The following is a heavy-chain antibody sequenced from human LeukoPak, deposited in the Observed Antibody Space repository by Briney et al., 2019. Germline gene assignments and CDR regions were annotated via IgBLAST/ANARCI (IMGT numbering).Heavy chain of an antibody. Sequence: EASVKVSCKVSGYTLTELSMHWVRQAPGKGLEWMGGFDPEDGETIYAQKFQGRVTMTEGTSADTAYMELSSLRSEDTAVYYCATDLGGGGYFDYWGQGTLVTVSS. CDR3: ATDLGGGGYFDY. J-gene: IGHJ4*02. CDR2: FDPEDGET. CDR1: GYTLTELS. V-gene: IGHV1-24*01. D-gene: IGHD2-15*01.